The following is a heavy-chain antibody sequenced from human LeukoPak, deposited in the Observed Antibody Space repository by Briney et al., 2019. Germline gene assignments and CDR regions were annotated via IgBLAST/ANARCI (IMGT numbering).Heavy chain of an antibody. CDR2: IKQDGSEK. Sequence: PGGSLRLSCAASRFTFSSYWMSWVRQAPGKGLEWLANIKQDGSEKYYVDSVKGRFTISRDNAKNSLYLQMTSLRADDTAVYYCARDQVASYFDYWGQGTLVTVSS. CDR3: ARDQVASYFDY. CDR1: RFTFSSYW. D-gene: IGHD2-15*01. V-gene: IGHV3-7*01. J-gene: IGHJ4*02.